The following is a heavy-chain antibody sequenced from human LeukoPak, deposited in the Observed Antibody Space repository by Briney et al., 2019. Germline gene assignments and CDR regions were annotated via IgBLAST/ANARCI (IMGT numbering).Heavy chain of an antibody. J-gene: IGHJ4*02. D-gene: IGHD3-22*01. V-gene: IGHV4-34*01. CDR3: ARSNYYDSSGYSY. Sequence: SETLSLTCAVYGGSFSGYYWSWIRQPPGKGLEWIGEINHGGSTNYNPSLKSRVTISVDTSKNQFSLKLSSVTAADTAVYYCARSNYYDSSGYSYWGQGTLVTVSS. CDR2: INHGGST. CDR1: GGSFSGYY.